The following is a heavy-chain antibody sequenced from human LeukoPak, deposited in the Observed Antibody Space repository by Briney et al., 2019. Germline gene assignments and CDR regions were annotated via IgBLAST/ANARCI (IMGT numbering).Heavy chain of an antibody. J-gene: IGHJ5*02. CDR3: ARHSPRDGYNLPTNNWFDP. CDR1: GGSMSRYY. D-gene: IGHD5-24*01. Sequence: SETLSLTCTVSGGSMSRYYWSWIRQPPGKGLEWIGYIYYSGSTNYNPSLKSRVTISVDTSKNQFSLKLSSVTAADTAVYYCARHSPRDGYNLPTNNWFDPWGQGTLVTVSS. CDR2: IYYSGST. V-gene: IGHV4-59*08.